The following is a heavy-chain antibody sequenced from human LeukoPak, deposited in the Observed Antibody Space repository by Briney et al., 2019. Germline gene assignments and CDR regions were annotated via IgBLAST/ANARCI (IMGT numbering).Heavy chain of an antibody. CDR3: AKDSTTVTADY. D-gene: IGHD4-17*01. J-gene: IGHJ4*02. CDR2: ISYDGSNK. Sequence: GGSLRLSCAASGFTFSSYAMHWVRQAPGKGLEWVAVISYDGSNKYYADSVKGRFTISRDNSKNTLYLQMNSLRAEDTAVYYCAKDSTTVTADYWGQGTLVTVSS. CDR1: GFTFSSYA. V-gene: IGHV3-30*04.